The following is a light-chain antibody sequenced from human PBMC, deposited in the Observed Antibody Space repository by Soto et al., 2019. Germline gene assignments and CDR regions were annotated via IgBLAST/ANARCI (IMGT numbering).Light chain of an antibody. V-gene: IGKV3-15*01. CDR1: QSVSSN. CDR3: QQYNNWPPRGT. CDR2: GAS. J-gene: IGKJ1*01. Sequence: EIVMTQSPATLSVSPGERATLSCRASQSVSSNLAWYQQKPGQAPRLLIYGASTRATGIPAMFSGSGSGTEFTLTISSLQSEDFAVYYCQQYNNWPPRGTVGQGTKVEIK.